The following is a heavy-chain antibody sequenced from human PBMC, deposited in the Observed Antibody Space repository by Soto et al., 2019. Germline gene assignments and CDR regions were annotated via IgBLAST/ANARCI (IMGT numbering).Heavy chain of an antibody. V-gene: IGHV4-34*01. CDR2: INHSGTT. CDR3: ARDESSGGPRYFDY. Sequence: QVQLQQWGAGLLKPSETLSLTCAVYGGSFSPYYWTWIRQPPGKGLEWIGEINHSGTTHYNPSLKSRVTISVDTSKNQFSLHLTSVTAADTAVYYCARDESSGGPRYFDYWGQGTLVTVSS. CDR1: GGSFSPYY. D-gene: IGHD6-19*01. J-gene: IGHJ4*02.